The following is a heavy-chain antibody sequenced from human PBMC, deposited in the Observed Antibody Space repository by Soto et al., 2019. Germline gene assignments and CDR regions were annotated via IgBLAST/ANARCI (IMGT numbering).Heavy chain of an antibody. CDR3: TTDVIGSSWYAVFGH. J-gene: IGHJ4*02. CDR2: IYSKTDGGTT. CDR1: GGSITSDNY. V-gene: IGHV3-15*01. Sequence: VQLQESGPGLVKPSQTLSLTCTVSGGSITSDNYWSWIRQPPGKGLEWIGRIYSKTDGGTTDYAAPVKGRFTISRDDSKNMLYVQMNSLKTEDTGVYYCTTDVIGSSWYAVFGHWGQGTLVTVSS. D-gene: IGHD6-13*01.